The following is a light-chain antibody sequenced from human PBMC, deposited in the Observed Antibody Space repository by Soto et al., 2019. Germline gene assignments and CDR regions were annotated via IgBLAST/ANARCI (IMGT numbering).Light chain of an antibody. Sequence: DIVMTQSPDSLAVSLGERATINCKSSQSVLYSSNNKNYLAWYQQKAGQPPKLLIYWASTRESGVPDRFSGSGSVTDFTLTISSLQAEDVAVYYCQQYYSTPPYTFGQGTKLEIK. J-gene: IGKJ2*01. CDR3: QQYYSTPPYT. V-gene: IGKV4-1*01. CDR1: QSVLYSSNNKNY. CDR2: WAS.